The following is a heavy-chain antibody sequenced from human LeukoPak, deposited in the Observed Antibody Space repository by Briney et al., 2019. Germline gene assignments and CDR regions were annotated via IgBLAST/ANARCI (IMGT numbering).Heavy chain of an antibody. CDR2: ITWGITTI. J-gene: IGHJ4*02. CDR3: ARDKDESALDY. Sequence: GGSLRLSCAASGFTFSSYTMNWVRQAPGKGLEWIAYITWGITTIYYADSVKGRFTISRDNAKKLLYLQMNSLRVEDTAVYYCARDKDESALDYWGQGALVTVSS. CDR1: GFTFSSYT. V-gene: IGHV3-48*01.